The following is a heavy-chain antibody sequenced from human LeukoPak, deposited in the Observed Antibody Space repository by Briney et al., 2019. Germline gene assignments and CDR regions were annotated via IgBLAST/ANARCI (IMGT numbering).Heavy chain of an antibody. CDR3: ARLGTDYDIRYYFDY. Sequence: SETLSHTCTVSGGSISSSSYYWGWIRQPPGKGLEWIGSIYYSGSTYYNPSLKSRVTISVDTSKNQFSLKLSSVTAADTAVYYCARLGTDYDIRYYFDYWGQGTLVTVSS. J-gene: IGHJ4*02. D-gene: IGHD3-9*01. CDR2: IYYSGST. CDR1: GGSISSSSYY. V-gene: IGHV4-39*01.